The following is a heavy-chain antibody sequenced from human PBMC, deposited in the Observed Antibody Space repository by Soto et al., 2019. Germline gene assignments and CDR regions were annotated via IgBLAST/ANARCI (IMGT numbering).Heavy chain of an antibody. V-gene: IGHV1-2*04. D-gene: IGHD6-19*01. CDR2: INPNSGGT. J-gene: IGHJ3*02. Sequence: GASVKISCKASGYTFTGYYMHWVRQAPGQGLEWMGWINPNSGGTNYAQKFQGWVTMTRDTSISTAYMELSRLRSDDTAVYYCAREMKASGWYPGANAFDIWGQGTMVTVSS. CDR3: AREMKASGWYPGANAFDI. CDR1: GYTFTGYY.